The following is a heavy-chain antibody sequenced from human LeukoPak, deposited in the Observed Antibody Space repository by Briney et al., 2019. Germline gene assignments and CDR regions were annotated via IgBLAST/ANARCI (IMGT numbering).Heavy chain of an antibody. V-gene: IGHV4-4*08. J-gene: IGHJ4*02. CDR1: GGSISNYY. CDR2: IYTTGST. CDR3: ARVLYNYGPHYFDF. D-gene: IGHD5-18*01. Sequence: PSETLSLTCTVSGGSISNYYWSWIRQAPGKGLEWIGYIYTTGSTNYNPSLKSRVTISVDTSKNQFSLKLSSVTAADTAVYYCARVLYNYGPHYFDFWGQGTLVPVSS.